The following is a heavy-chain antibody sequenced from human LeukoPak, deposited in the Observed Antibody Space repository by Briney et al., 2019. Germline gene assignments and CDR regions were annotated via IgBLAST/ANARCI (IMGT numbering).Heavy chain of an antibody. Sequence: GGSLRLSCAASGFTFDDYAMHWVRQAPGKGLEWVSGISWNSGSIGYADSVKGRFTISRDNAKNSLYLQMNSLRAEDTAVYYCARDPYKVVVAAQGFDPWGQGTLVTVSS. CDR3: ARDPYKVVVAAQGFDP. CDR1: GFTFDDYA. CDR2: ISWNSGSI. D-gene: IGHD2-15*01. V-gene: IGHV3-9*01. J-gene: IGHJ5*02.